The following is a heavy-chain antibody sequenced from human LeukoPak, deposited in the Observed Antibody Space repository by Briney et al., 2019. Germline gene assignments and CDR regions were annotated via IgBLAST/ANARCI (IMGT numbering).Heavy chain of an antibody. CDR3: AREEWSGSYVYFDY. D-gene: IGHD1-26*01. CDR2: ISAYKGNT. J-gene: IGHJ4*02. CDR1: GYTFTSYG. V-gene: IGHV1-18*01. Sequence: ASVKVSCKASGYTFTSYGISWVRQAPGQGLEWMGWISAYKGNTNYAQKLQGRVTMTTDTSTSTAYMELRSLRSDDTVVYYCAREEWSGSYVYFDYWGQGTLVTVSS.